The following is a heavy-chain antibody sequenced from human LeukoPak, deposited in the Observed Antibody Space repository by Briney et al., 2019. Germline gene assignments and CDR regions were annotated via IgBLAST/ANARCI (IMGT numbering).Heavy chain of an antibody. CDR3: ARTSGWYLGDAFDI. J-gene: IGHJ3*02. CDR1: GYSFTSYW. Sequence: GASLKISCTGSGYSFTSYWSGWVRQMPGKGLEWMGIIYPGDSDTSYSQSFRGQVTISADKSISTDYLQWSSLKASDTAMYYCARTSGWYLGDAFDIWGQGTMVTVSS. D-gene: IGHD6-19*01. V-gene: IGHV5-51*01. CDR2: IYPGDSDT.